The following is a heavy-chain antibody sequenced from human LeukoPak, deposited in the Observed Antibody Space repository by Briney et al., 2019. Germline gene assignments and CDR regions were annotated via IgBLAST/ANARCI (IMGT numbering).Heavy chain of an antibody. CDR1: GGPISSYY. CDR3: ARLLECSSSSFDY. CDR2: IYYSGSN. J-gene: IGHJ4*02. V-gene: IGHV4-59*08. D-gene: IGHD6-6*01. Sequence: PSETLSLTCTVSGGPISSYYWSWLRQPPGKGLAWVGYIYYSGSNNYNPSLKSRVPISVDTSKNHFPLNLSSVPAEDTPVYYCARLLECSSSSFDYWGQGTLVTVSS.